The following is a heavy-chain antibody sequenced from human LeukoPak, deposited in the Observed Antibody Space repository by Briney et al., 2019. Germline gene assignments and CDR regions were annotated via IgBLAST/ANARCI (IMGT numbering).Heavy chain of an antibody. CDR2: INPSGGST. CDR1: GYTFTSYY. D-gene: IGHD6-6*01. V-gene: IGHV1-46*01. Sequence: ASVKLSCKASGYTFTSYYMHWVRQAPGQGLEWMGIINPSGGSTSYAQKFQGRVTMTRDTSTSTVYMELSSLRSEDTAVYYCARDQLNFGWFDPWGQGTLVTVSS. CDR3: ARDQLNFGWFDP. J-gene: IGHJ5*02.